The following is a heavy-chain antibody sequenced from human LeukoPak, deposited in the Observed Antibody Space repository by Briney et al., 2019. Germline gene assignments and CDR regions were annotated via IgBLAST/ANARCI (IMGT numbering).Heavy chain of an antibody. V-gene: IGHV4-4*02. CDR3: ARDYGDSGGRFDY. J-gene: IGHJ4*02. Sequence: KTSETLSLTCAVSGGSISSSNWWSWVRQPPGKGLEWIGGIYHSGSTNYNPSLKSRVTISVDKSKNQFSQKLSSVTAADTAVYYCARDYGDSGGRFDYWGQGTLVTVSS. CDR2: IYHSGST. CDR1: GGSISSSNW. D-gene: IGHD4-17*01.